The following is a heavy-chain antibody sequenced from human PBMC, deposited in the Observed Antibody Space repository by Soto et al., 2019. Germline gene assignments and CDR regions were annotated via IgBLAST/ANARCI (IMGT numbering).Heavy chain of an antibody. Sequence: GGSLRLSCAASGFTFSSYGMHWVRQAPGKGLEWVAVISYDGSNKYYADSVKGRFTISRDNSKNTLYLQMNSLRAEDTAVYYCAKDWASYYYGMDVSGQGTTVTVSS. CDR2: ISYDGSNK. J-gene: IGHJ6*02. D-gene: IGHD3-16*01. V-gene: IGHV3-30*18. CDR1: GFTFSSYG. CDR3: AKDWASYYYGMDV.